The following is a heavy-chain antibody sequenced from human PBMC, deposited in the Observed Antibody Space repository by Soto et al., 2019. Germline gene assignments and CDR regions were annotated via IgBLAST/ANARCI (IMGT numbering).Heavy chain of an antibody. CDR1: GGSISTSNW. V-gene: IGHV4-4*02. J-gene: IGHJ4*02. D-gene: IGHD1-1*01. CDR3: ARTSTSGTRSDY. Sequence: QVQLQESGPGLVKPSGTLSRTCAVSGGSISTSNWWSWDRQPPGKGLEWIGEVYHSGSTNYNPSLKSRVDMSVDQSKTQCSLKLNSVPAADAALYYCARTSTSGTRSDYGGQGSLVPVSS. CDR2: VYHSGST.